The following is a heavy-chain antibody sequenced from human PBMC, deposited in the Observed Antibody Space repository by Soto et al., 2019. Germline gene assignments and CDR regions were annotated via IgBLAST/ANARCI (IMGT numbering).Heavy chain of an antibody. CDR1: GGTFSSYA. Sequence: QVQLVQSGAEVKKPGSSVKVSCKASGGTFSSYAISWVRQAPGQGLEWMGGIIPIFGTANYAQKFQGRVTITADESTSTAYMELSRLRAEDTAVYYCARGKLFEYSNYRGSDYYGMDVWGQGTTVTVSS. D-gene: IGHD4-4*01. CDR2: IIPIFGTA. V-gene: IGHV1-69*01. J-gene: IGHJ6*02. CDR3: ARGKLFEYSNYRGSDYYGMDV.